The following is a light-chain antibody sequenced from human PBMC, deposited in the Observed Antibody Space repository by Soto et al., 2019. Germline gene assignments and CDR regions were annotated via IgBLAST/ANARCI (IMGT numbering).Light chain of an antibody. Sequence: VFTQSPVPLSLSPGERASLSCRASQFLSSNLAWYQQKPGQAPRLLIYGTSNRATGIPDRFSGSGSGTDFTLTISRLEPEDFAVYFCQQYGNSPYTFGQGTKVDIK. J-gene: IGKJ2*01. V-gene: IGKV3-20*01. CDR1: QFLSSN. CDR3: QQYGNSPYT. CDR2: GTS.